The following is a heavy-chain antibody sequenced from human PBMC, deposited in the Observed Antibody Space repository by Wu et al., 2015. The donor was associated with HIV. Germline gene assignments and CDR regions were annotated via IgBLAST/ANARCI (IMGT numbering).Heavy chain of an antibody. CDR1: GGTFSTYA. CDR3: TTVDKTTVDGFDY. D-gene: IGHD5-18*01. V-gene: IGHV1-69*13. Sequence: QVQLVQSGAEVKKPGSSVRVSCKASGGTFSTYAISWVRQAPGQGLEWMGRIVPLFDAPNYGQRFHDRLAITADGSTTTAYMELRNLRSEDTAVYFCTTVDKTTVDGFDYWGQGTLVTVSS. J-gene: IGHJ4*02. CDR2: IVPLFDAP.